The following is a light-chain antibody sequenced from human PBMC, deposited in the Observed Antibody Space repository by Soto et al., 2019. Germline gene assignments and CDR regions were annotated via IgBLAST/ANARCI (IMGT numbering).Light chain of an antibody. CDR3: QKYNTAPLT. CDR2: AAS. J-gene: IGKJ3*01. V-gene: IGKV1-27*01. Sequence: DIQMTQSPSSLSASVGNRVTITCRASQGISNYLAWYQQKPGGVPKLLIYAASTLQSGVPSRFSGSGSGTDFTLSISGLQPEDAATYYSQKYNTAPLTFGPGTKVEIK. CDR1: QGISNY.